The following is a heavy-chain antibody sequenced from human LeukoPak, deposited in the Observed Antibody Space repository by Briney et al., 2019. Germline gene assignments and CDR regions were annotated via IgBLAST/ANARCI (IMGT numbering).Heavy chain of an antibody. CDR3: ARGWSGYRSYYFDY. Sequence: GGSLRLSRAASVFTLSSNYMSWVRQAPGKGLEGVSVIYSGGSTYYAHSVRGRFTISRDNSKNTLFLQMNSLRAEDTAVYYCARGWSGYRSYYFDYWGQGTLVTVSS. CDR1: VFTLSSNY. CDR2: IYSGGST. D-gene: IGHD3-3*01. J-gene: IGHJ4*02. V-gene: IGHV3-66*02.